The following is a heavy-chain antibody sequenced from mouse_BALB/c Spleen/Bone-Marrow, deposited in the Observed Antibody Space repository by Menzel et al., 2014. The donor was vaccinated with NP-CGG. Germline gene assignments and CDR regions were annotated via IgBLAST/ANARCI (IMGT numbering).Heavy chain of an antibody. CDR2: INPYNDVT. CDR1: GYIFTTYV. V-gene: IGHV1-14*01. D-gene: IGHD1-1*02. J-gene: IGHJ1*01. Sequence: VQLQQPGPELVKPGASVKMSCKTSGYIFTTYVMHWVKQKPGQSLEWIGYINPYNDVTNYNEKFKGKATLTSDKSSSTSYMELSSLTSEDSAVYYCARNYGHWYFDVWGAGTTVTVSS. CDR3: ARNYGHWYFDV.